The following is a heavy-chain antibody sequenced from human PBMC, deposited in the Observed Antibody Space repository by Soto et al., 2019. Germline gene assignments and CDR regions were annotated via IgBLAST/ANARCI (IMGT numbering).Heavy chain of an antibody. CDR3: AGAGGQPSV. J-gene: IGHJ6*02. D-gene: IGHD2-8*02. Sequence: QVPLVESGGGVVQPGRSLRLSCAASGFTFRNYGMHWVRQAPGKGLEWVAAIWYDGTNKYYADSVKGRFIISRDNSKNTLYLQMNSLRAEDTAVYYCAGAGGQPSVWGQGTTVTVSS. CDR1: GFTFRNYG. CDR2: IWYDGTNK. V-gene: IGHV3-33*01.